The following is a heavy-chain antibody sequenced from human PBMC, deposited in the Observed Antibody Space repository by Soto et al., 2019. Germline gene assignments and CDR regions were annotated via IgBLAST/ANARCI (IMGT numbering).Heavy chain of an antibody. CDR3: ARSSSSAFDI. J-gene: IGHJ3*02. V-gene: IGHV3-7*01. Sequence: GGSGRLSCAASRFTCRDYWMSWVGQAPGKGLEWVDNIKQDGSERYYVEAVKGRFTISRDDAKHSLSLQMDSLGVEDTAVYYCARSSSSAFDIWGEARMVSV. CDR2: IKQDGSER. CDR1: RFTCRDYW. D-gene: IGHD2-2*01.